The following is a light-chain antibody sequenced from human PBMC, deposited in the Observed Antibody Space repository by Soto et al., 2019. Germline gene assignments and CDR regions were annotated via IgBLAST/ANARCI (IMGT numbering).Light chain of an antibody. CDR3: SSYTSNSTPYV. CDR2: EVS. V-gene: IGLV2-14*01. CDR1: NSDIGGYNY. Sequence: QSALTQPASVSGSPGQSITISCTGTNSDIGGYNYVSWYQQHPGRAPKLMIYEVSNRPSGLSNRFSGSKSGNTASLTISGLQAEDEADYYCSSYTSNSTPYVFGTGTKGTVL. J-gene: IGLJ1*01.